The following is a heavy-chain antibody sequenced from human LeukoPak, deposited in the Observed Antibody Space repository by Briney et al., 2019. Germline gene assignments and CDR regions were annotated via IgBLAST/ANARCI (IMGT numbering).Heavy chain of an antibody. CDR3: AKDPRVRTTVTTGYFDL. CDR2: ISGSGGST. D-gene: IGHD4-17*01. CDR1: GFTFSSYA. J-gene: IGHJ2*01. Sequence: GGSLRLSCAASGFTFSSYAMSWVRQAPGKGLEWVSAISGSGGSTYYADSVKGRFTISRDSSKNTLYLQMNSLRAEDTAVYYCAKDPRVRTTVTTGYFDLWGRGTLVTVSS. V-gene: IGHV3-23*01.